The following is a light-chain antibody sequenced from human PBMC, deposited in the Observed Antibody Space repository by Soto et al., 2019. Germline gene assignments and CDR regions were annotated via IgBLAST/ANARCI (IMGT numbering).Light chain of an antibody. J-gene: IGKJ4*01. CDR1: QGVNKY. CDR3: QQYDSYPLT. CDR2: AAS. V-gene: IGKV1-16*02. Sequence: DIQMTQSPSSLSASVGDRVTITCRASQGVNKYVAWFQQKPGKAPKTLIYAASTLQNGVPSKFSGSGSATDFTTTISSLPQEDLANYYYQQYDSYPLTFGGGSKVEIK.